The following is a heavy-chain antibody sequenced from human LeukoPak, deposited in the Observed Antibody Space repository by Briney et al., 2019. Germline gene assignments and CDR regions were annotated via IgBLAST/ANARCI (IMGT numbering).Heavy chain of an antibody. J-gene: IGHJ6*03. Sequence: SVKVSCKASGGTFSSYAISWVRQAPGQGLEWMGGIIPIFGTANYAQKFQGRVTITADESTSTAYMELSSLRSEDTAVYYCARGAAAGTYENNYYYMDVWGKGTTVTVSS. CDR3: ARGAAAGTYENNYYYMDV. CDR1: GGTFSSYA. D-gene: IGHD6-13*01. V-gene: IGHV1-69*01. CDR2: IIPIFGTA.